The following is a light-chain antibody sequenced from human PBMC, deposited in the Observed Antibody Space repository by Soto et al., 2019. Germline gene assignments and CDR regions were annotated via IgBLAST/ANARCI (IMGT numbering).Light chain of an antibody. CDR3: ETWATNTWV. CDR1: SGRSSNI. J-gene: IGLJ3*02. CDR2: VEGSGSY. V-gene: IGLV4-60*03. Sequence: QSVLTQSSSASASLGSSVKLTCSLNSGRSSNIIAWHQKQPGKAPQYLMKVEGSGSYNKGSGVPDRFSGSSSGGDRYLTISNLQSEDEADYYCETWATNTWVFGGGTKVTVL.